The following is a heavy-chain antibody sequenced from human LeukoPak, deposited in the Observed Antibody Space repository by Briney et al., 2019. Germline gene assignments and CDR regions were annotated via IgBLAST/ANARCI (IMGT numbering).Heavy chain of an antibody. Sequence: SETLSLTCTVSGGSITSYYWSWIRQPPGKGLECIGYIYHSGSTYYNPSLKSRVTISVDTSKNQFSLKLSSVTAADTAVYYCARVRRDGYNSPDYWGQGTLVTVSS. CDR2: IYHSGST. CDR3: ARVRRDGYNSPDY. J-gene: IGHJ4*02. D-gene: IGHD5-24*01. CDR1: GGSITSYY. V-gene: IGHV4-59*01.